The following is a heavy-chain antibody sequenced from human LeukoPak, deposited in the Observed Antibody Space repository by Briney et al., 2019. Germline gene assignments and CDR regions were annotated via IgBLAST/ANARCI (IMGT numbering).Heavy chain of an antibody. CDR3: ARDQGSADY. J-gene: IGHJ4*02. CDR1: GFDFDDYG. V-gene: IGHV3-20*04. CDR2: INGNGGST. Sequence: RPGGSLRLSCAASGFDFDDYGMTWVRQAPEKGLEWVSGINGNGGSTGYADSVRGRFIISRDNAKNYVHLQMDSLRAEDTAVYYCARDQGSADYWGQGTLVTVSS.